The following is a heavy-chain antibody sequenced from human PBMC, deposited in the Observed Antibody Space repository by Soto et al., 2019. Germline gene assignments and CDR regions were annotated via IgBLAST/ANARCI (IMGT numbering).Heavy chain of an antibody. CDR3: ARGVAARAYYYYYMDV. Sequence: QVQLQQWGAGLLKPSETLSLTCAVYGGSFSGYYWSWIRQPPGKGLEWIGEINHSGSTNYNPSLKSRVTISVDTSKNQFSLKLSSVTAADTAVYYCARGVAARAYYYYYMDVWGKGTTVTVSS. J-gene: IGHJ6*03. CDR2: INHSGST. CDR1: GGSFSGYY. D-gene: IGHD6-6*01. V-gene: IGHV4-34*01.